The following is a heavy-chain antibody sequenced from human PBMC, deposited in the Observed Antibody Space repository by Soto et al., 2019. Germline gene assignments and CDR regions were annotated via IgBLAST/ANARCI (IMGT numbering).Heavy chain of an antibody. CDR1: GGAFSSYA. D-gene: IGHD6-19*01. J-gene: IGHJ5*02. Sequence: GASVKVSWKAAGGAFSSYAISWVRQAPGQGLEWMGGIIPIFGTANYAQKFQGRVTITADESTSTAYMELSSLRSEDTAVYYCARPNLIAVAGTWGWFDPWGQGTLVTVSS. CDR3: ARPNLIAVAGTWGWFDP. CDR2: IIPIFGTA. V-gene: IGHV1-69*13.